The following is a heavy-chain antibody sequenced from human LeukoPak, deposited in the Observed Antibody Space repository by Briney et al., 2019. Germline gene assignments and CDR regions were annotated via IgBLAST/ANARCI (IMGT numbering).Heavy chain of an antibody. CDR1: GFTLSSYW. D-gene: IGHD2-2*01. Sequence: GGSLRLSCAASGFTLSSYWMSWVRQAPGKGLEWGANIKQDGREKYYVDSVKGRFTISRDNAKNSLYLQMTSLRAEDTAVYYCARDVSLGYCSSTSCFTTAWDVWGKGTTVTVSS. J-gene: IGHJ6*04. CDR3: ARDVSLGYCSSTSCFTTAWDV. V-gene: IGHV3-7*03. CDR2: IKQDGREK.